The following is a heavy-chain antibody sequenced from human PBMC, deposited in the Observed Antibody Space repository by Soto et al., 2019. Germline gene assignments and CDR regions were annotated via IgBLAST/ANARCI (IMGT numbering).Heavy chain of an antibody. CDR3: AKSPGGLDGYNSDYYGMDV. CDR2: IGGSGTGGRT. D-gene: IGHD5-12*01. Sequence: EVHLLESGGDLVQPGGSLRLSCTASGLTFSTDCMSWVRQAPGKGLEWVSAIGGSGTGGRTYYAESVKGRFTISRDNSKNTVYLQMNSLRADDTAVYYCAKSPGGLDGYNSDYYGMDVWGQGTTVTVSS. V-gene: IGHV3-23*01. J-gene: IGHJ6*01. CDR1: GLTFSTDC.